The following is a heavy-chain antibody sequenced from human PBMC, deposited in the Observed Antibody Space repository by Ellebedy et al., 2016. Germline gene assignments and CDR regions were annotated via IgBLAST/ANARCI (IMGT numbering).Heavy chain of an antibody. CDR2: IALDGSNT. V-gene: IGHV3-30-3*01. D-gene: IGHD5-12*01. CDR1: GFTFSSHA. CDR3: ARDLNEWLRPGGSVVDY. Sequence: GGSLRLSXAASGFTFSSHAMHWVRQAPGKGLEWVAVIALDGSNTYYTDSVKGRFTIFRDNSKNTLFLHMSSLTADDMAVYYCARDLNEWLRPGGSVVDYWGQGTLVTVSS. J-gene: IGHJ4*02.